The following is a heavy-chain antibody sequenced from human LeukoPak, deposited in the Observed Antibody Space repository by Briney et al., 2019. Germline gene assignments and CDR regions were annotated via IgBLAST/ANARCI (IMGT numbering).Heavy chain of an antibody. Sequence: ASVKVSCKASGYTFTGYYMHWVRQAPGQGLEWMGWINPNSGGTSYAQKFQGRVTMTRDTSISTGYMELSWLRSEDTAIYYCARVLGAHRYGSIDHWGQGTLVTVSS. D-gene: IGHD5-18*01. CDR2: INPNSGGT. CDR3: ARVLGAHRYGSIDH. CDR1: GYTFTGYY. J-gene: IGHJ4*02. V-gene: IGHV1-2*02.